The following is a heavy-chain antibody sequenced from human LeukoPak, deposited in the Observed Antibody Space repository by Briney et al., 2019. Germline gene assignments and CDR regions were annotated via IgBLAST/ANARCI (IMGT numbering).Heavy chain of an antibody. V-gene: IGHV3-7*01. CDR1: GFAFSAYW. D-gene: IGHD7-27*01. CDR2: IHLSGSAQ. J-gene: IGHJ4*02. CDR3: AAWGLHNY. Sequence: PGGSLRLSCSASGFAFSAYWMNWVRQAPGKGPEWVANIHLSGSAQYYVDSVKGRCTISRDNAKSSLYLQMNSLRVEDTAVYYCAAWGLHNYWGQGTLVTVSS.